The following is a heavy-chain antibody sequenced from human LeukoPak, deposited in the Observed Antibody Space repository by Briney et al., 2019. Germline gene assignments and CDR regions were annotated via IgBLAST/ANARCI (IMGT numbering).Heavy chain of an antibody. CDR2: IRQDRSEK. CDR1: GFTFSNYW. V-gene: IGHV3-7*05. CDR3: ARDRGGGWFDP. D-gene: IGHD3-16*01. J-gene: IGHJ5*02. Sequence: PGGSLRLSCAASGFTFSNYWMRWVRQAPGKGLEWVASIRQDRSEKFYVDSVKGRFTISRDNAKNSLYLQMNSLRAEDTAVYYCARDRGGGWFDPWGQGTLVTVSS.